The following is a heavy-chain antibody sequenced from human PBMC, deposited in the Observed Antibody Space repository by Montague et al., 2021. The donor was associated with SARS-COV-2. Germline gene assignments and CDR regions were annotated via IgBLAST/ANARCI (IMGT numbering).Heavy chain of an antibody. CDR3: AGGGVGATWAFDI. CDR2: IYSGGDT. J-gene: IGHJ3*02. CDR1: GFTVNSNY. V-gene: IGHV3-53*01. D-gene: IGHD1-26*01. Sequence: SLRLSCAASGFTVNSNYMSWVRQAPGKGLEWVALIYSGGDTTYAVSMRDRFTISRDNSKNTQYLQMNSLRVEDTAVFYCAGGGVGATWAFDIWGQGTMVTVSS.